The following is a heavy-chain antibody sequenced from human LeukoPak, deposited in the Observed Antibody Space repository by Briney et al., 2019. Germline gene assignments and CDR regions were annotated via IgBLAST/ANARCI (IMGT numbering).Heavy chain of an antibody. CDR1: RFTFSSFA. J-gene: IGHJ5*02. CDR3: ARGAYYGSGSYLNH. CDR2: ISYDGTTK. V-gene: IGHV3-30-3*01. Sequence: GGSLRLSCSASRFTFSSFAMHWVRQAPGKGLEWVAVISYDGTTKYCADSVKGRFTISRDNSENTLYLEMNSPRRDDTAVYFCARGAYYGSGSYLNHWGQGTLVTVSS. D-gene: IGHD3-10*01.